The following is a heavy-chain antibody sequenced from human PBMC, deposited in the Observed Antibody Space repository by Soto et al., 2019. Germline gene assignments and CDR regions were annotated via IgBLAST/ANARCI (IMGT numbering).Heavy chain of an antibody. Sequence: PGGSLRLSCAASGFTFSDYYMSWIRQAPGKGLEWVSYISSSSSYTNYADSVKGRFTISRDNAKNSLYLQMNSLRAEDTAVYYCARVGIFGAQNNWFDPWGRGTLVTVSS. D-gene: IGHD3-3*01. CDR3: ARVGIFGAQNNWFDP. J-gene: IGHJ5*02. CDR1: GFTFSDYY. V-gene: IGHV3-11*06. CDR2: ISSSSSYT.